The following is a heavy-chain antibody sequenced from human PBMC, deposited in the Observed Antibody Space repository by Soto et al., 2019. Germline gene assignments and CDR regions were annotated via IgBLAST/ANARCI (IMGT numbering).Heavy chain of an antibody. Sequence: ASVKVSCKASGDTFTTYDINWVRQATGHGLEWMGWINPNSGNIGYAQRFQGRVTMTRDTAIRTAYMEVSSLRSDDTAVYYCAIGRASGSSYPTHYSGPAPLLTLSS. D-gene: IGHD3-10*01. CDR3: AIGRASGSSYPTHY. CDR1: GDTFTTYD. V-gene: IGHV1-8*01. CDR2: INPNSGNI. J-gene: IGHJ4*02.